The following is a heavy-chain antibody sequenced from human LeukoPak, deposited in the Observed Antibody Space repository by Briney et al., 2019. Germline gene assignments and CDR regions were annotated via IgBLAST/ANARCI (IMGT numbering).Heavy chain of an antibody. Sequence: PSETLSLTCTVSGGSFSSGSYYWSWIRQPPGKGLEWMVYIYYSGITNYNPSLKSLFTISVDTSKNQFSLKLSSVTPADTAVYYCARASSLCSGGSCYPYYYGMDVWGQGTTVTVSS. V-gene: IGHV4-61*01. J-gene: IGHJ6*02. CDR3: ARASSLCSGGSCYPYYYGMDV. D-gene: IGHD2-15*01. CDR2: IYYSGIT. CDR1: GGSFSSGSYY.